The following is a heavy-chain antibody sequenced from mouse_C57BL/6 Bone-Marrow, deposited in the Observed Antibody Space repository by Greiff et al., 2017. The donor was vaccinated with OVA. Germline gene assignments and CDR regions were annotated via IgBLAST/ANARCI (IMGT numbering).Heavy chain of an antibody. CDR3: ARDADSDYNAMDY. J-gene: IGHJ4*01. D-gene: IGHD2-4*01. CDR2: ISDGGSYT. CDR1: GFTFSSYA. Sequence: VQLMESGGGLVKPGGSLKLSCAASGFTFSSYAMTWVRQTPGKRLEWVATISDGGSYTYYPENVKGRYTISRDKATNNLYLQLSHLKSEDTAMYYCARDADSDYNAMDYWGQGTAVTVSA. V-gene: IGHV5-4*01.